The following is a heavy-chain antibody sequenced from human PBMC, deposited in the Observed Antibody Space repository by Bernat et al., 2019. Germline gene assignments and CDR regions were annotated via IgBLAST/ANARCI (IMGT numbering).Heavy chain of an antibody. CDR1: GGSISSGGYY. J-gene: IGHJ6*03. V-gene: IGHV4-31*03. D-gene: IGHD2-2*01. CDR2: IYYSGST. Sequence: QVQLQESGPGLVKPSQTLSLTCTVSGGSISSGGYYWSWIRQHPGKGLEWIGYIYYSGSTYYNPSLKSRVTISVDTSKNQFSLKLSSVTAADTAVYYCARHCSSTSCYYYYYYMDVWGKGTTVTVSS. CDR3: ARHCSSTSCYYYYYYMDV.